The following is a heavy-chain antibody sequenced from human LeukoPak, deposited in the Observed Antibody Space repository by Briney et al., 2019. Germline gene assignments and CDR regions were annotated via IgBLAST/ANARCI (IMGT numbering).Heavy chain of an antibody. D-gene: IGHD1-26*01. Sequence: ASVKVSCKASGYTFTSYGISWVRRAPGQGLEWMGWISAYNGNTNYAQKLQGRVTMTTDTSTSTAYMELRSLRSDDTAVYYCARVGIVGAYTPYYYYMDVWGKGTTVTVSS. CDR3: ARVGIVGAYTPYYYYMDV. CDR2: ISAYNGNT. J-gene: IGHJ6*03. V-gene: IGHV1-18*01. CDR1: GYTFTSYG.